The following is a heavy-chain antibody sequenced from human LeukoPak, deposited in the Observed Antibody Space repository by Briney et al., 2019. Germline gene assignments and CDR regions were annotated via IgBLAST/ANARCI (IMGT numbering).Heavy chain of an antibody. CDR1: GYSISSGYY. CDR2: IYHSGST. CDR3: ARLPIIAVAGRDGIDY. J-gene: IGHJ4*02. D-gene: IGHD6-19*01. V-gene: IGHV4-38-2*02. Sequence: SETLSLTCTVSGYSISSGYYWGWIRQPPGKGLEWIGSIYHSGSTYYNPSLKSRVTISVDTSKNQFSLKLSSVTAADTAVYYCARLPIIAVAGRDGIDYWGQGTLVTVSS.